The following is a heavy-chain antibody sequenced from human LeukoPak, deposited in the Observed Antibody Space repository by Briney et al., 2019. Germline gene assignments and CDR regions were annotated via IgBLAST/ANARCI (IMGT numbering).Heavy chain of an antibody. CDR1: GGSFSGYY. CDR2: INHSGST. D-gene: IGHD5-12*01. Sequence: SQTLSLTCAVYGGSFSGYYWSWIRQPPGKGLEWIGEINHSGSTNYNPSLKSRVTISVDTSKNQFSLKLSSVTAADTAVYYCARFVGYDFYYYYGMDVWGPGTTVTVSS. CDR3: ARFVGYDFYYYYGMDV. J-gene: IGHJ6*02. V-gene: IGHV4-34*01.